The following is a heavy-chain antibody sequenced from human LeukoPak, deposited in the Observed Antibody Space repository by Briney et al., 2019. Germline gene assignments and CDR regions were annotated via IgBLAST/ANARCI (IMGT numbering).Heavy chain of an antibody. Sequence: SSETLSLTCTVSGGSISSGSYYWSWIRQPAGKGLEWIGRIYTSGSTNYNPSLKSRVTISVDTSKNQFSLKLSSVTAADTAVYYCARVRYSSSWYFVDWGQGTLVTVSS. CDR1: GGSISSGSYY. V-gene: IGHV4-61*02. J-gene: IGHJ4*02. D-gene: IGHD6-13*01. CDR2: IYTSGST. CDR3: ARVRYSSSWYFVD.